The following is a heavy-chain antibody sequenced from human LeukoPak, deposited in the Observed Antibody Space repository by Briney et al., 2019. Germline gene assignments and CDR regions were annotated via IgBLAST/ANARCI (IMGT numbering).Heavy chain of an antibody. CDR1: GFTFSSYS. V-gene: IGHV3-48*04. CDR2: ISSSSSSI. D-gene: IGHD5-12*01. Sequence: GGSLRLSCAASGFTFSSYSMNRVRQAPGKGLEWVSYISSSSSSIYYADSVKGRFTISRDNAKNSLYLQMNSLRAEDTAVYYCASGSGYDPFDYWGQGTLVTVSS. CDR3: ASGSGYDPFDY. J-gene: IGHJ4*02.